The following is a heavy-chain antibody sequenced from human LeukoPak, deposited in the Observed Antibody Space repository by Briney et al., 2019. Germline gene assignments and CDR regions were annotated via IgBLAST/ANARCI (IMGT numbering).Heavy chain of an antibody. Sequence: GASVKASCKASGGTFISYAISWVRQAPGQGLEWMGGIIPIFGTANYAQKFQGRVTITKEESRRTAYMEMSSLRSEDTAVYYCAAYYGSSGYYYSFDYWGQGTLVTVSS. CDR2: IIPIFGTA. CDR1: GGTFISYA. J-gene: IGHJ4*02. D-gene: IGHD3-22*01. CDR3: AAYYGSSGYYYSFDY. V-gene: IGHV1-69*05.